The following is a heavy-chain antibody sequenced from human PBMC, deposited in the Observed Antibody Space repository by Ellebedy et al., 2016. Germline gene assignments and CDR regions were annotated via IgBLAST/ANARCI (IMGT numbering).Heavy chain of an antibody. CDR1: GGTFSSYA. V-gene: IGHV1-18*01. D-gene: IGHD2-8*01. CDR2: ISAYNGNT. Sequence: ASVKVSXKASGGTFSSYAISWVRQAPGQGLEWMGWISAYNGNTNYAQKLQGRVTMTTDTSTSTAYMELRSLRSDDTAVYYCARDHNGLDAWGQGTLVTVSS. CDR3: ARDHNGLDA. J-gene: IGHJ5*02.